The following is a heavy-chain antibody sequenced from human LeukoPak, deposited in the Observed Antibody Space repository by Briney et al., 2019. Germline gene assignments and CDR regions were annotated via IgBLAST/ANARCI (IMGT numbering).Heavy chain of an antibody. Sequence: SETLSLTCTVSGGSISTYFWSWIRQPPGKGLEWIGHIYFSGSTKYNPSLKSRATISVDTSMNLFSLRLSSVTAADTAVYYCARRSYLVGAPFDYWGQGTLVPVSS. J-gene: IGHJ4*02. CDR2: IYFSGST. D-gene: IGHD1-26*01. CDR1: GGSISTYF. CDR3: ARRSYLVGAPFDY. V-gene: IGHV4-59*08.